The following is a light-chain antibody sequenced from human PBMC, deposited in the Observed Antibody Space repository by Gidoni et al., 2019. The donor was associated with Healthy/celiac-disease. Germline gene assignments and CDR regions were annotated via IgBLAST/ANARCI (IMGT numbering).Light chain of an antibody. J-gene: IGKJ1*01. CDR2: GAS. CDR1: QSVSSSY. V-gene: IGKV3-20*01. CDR3: QQYGSSPGT. Sequence: EIVLTQSPGTLSVSPGERATLSCRAGQSVSSSYLAWYQQKPGQAPRLLIYGASSRATGIPDRFSGSGSGTDFTLTISRLEPEDFAVYYCQQYGSSPGTFGQGTKVEIK.